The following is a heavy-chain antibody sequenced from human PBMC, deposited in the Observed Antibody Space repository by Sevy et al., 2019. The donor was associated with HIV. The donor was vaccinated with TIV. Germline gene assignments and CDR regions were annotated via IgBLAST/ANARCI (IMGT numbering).Heavy chain of an antibody. CDR3: AKPHYYGSGSYSEWFDP. D-gene: IGHD3-10*01. J-gene: IGHJ5*02. V-gene: IGHV3-23*01. Sequence: GGSLRLSCAASGFTFSSYAMSWVRQAPGKGLEWVSAISGSGGSTYYADSVKGRFTISRDNSKNTLYLQMNGLRAEDTAVYYCAKPHYYGSGSYSEWFDPWGQGTLVTVSS. CDR2: ISGSGGST. CDR1: GFTFSSYA.